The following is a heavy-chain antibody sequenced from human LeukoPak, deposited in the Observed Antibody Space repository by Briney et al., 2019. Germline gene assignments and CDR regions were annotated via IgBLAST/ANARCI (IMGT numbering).Heavy chain of an antibody. CDR2: IRYDGSNK. CDR3: ASRAYDYVWGSYRYMDYFDY. D-gene: IGHD3-16*02. V-gene: IGHV3-30*02. J-gene: IGHJ4*02. Sequence: GGSLGLSCAASGFTFSSYGMHWVRQAPGKGLEWVAFIRYDGSNKYYADSVKGRFTISRDNSKNTLYLQMNSLRAEDTAVYYCASRAYDYVWGSYRYMDYFDYWGQGTLVTVSS. CDR1: GFTFSSYG.